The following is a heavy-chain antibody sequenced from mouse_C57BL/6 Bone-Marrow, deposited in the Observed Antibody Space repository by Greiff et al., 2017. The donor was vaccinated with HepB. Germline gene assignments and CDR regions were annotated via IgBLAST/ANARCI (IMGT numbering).Heavy chain of an antibody. CDR3: ARTGYYYGSGFGFAY. CDR1: GYTFTSYG. Sequence: VKLQESGAELARPGASVKLSCKASGYTFTSYGISWVKQRTGQGLEWIGEIYPRSGNTYYNEKFKGKATLTADKSSSTAYMDLRSLTSEDSALYYCARTGYYYGSGFGFAYWGQGTLVTVSA. D-gene: IGHD1-1*01. CDR2: IYPRSGNT. J-gene: IGHJ3*01. V-gene: IGHV1-81*01.